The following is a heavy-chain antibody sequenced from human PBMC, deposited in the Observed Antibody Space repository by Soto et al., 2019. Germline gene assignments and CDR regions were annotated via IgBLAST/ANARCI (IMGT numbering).Heavy chain of an antibody. CDR3: AREQVAAAGSDVGLDP. V-gene: IGHV3-11*06. D-gene: IGHD6-13*01. Sequence: PGGSLRLSCAASGFTFSDYYMSWIRQAPGKGLEWVSYISSSSSYTNYADSVKGRFTISRDNAKNSLYLQMNSLRAEDTAVYYCAREQVAAAGSDVGLDPCGQGTLVTVSS. J-gene: IGHJ5*02. CDR1: GFTFSDYY. CDR2: ISSSSSYT.